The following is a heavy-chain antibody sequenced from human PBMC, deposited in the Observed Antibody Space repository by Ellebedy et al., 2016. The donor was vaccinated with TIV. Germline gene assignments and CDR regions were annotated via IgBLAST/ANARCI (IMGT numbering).Heavy chain of an antibody. CDR1: GFIFSSYN. Sequence: GESLKISXAASGFIFSSYNMNWVRQAPGKGLEWVSYISSSSRTIDYADSVKGRFTISRDNAKNSLYLQMNSLRDDDTALYYCARDRPDWAEAYYSMDVWGKGTTVTVSS. CDR3: ARDRPDWAEAYYSMDV. CDR2: ISSSSRTI. D-gene: IGHD2-21*01. V-gene: IGHV3-48*02. J-gene: IGHJ6*03.